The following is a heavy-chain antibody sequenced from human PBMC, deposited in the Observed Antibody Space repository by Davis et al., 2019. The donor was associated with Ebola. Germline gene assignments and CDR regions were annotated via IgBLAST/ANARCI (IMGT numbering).Heavy chain of an antibody. V-gene: IGHV3-7*01. CDR1: GLTFSSFW. CDR2: INQDGSQK. D-gene: IGHD4-17*01. Sequence: PGGSLRLSCAASGLTFSSFWMSWVRQTPGKGLEWVANINQDGSQKVYVDSVKGRFTISRDNANNSLYLLMNSLRAEDTAVYYCAGDSTVTTSYWGQGTLVTVSS. CDR3: AGDSTVTTSY. J-gene: IGHJ4*02.